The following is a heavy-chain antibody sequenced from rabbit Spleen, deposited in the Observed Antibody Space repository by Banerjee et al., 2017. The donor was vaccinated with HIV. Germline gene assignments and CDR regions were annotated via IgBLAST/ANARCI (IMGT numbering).Heavy chain of an antibody. D-gene: IGHD4-1*01. CDR3: ARTDITIGTYWLTRLDV. Sequence: QEQLVESGGGLVKPGASLTLTCKASGFSFSSSYWICWVRQAPGKGLEWIACIYAGSSGSTYYASWAKGRFTISKTSSTTVTLQMTSLTAADTAAYFCARTDITIGTYWLTRLDVWGPGTLVTVS. J-gene: IGHJ3*01. V-gene: IGHV1S45*01. CDR1: GFSFSSSYW. CDR2: IYAGSSGST.